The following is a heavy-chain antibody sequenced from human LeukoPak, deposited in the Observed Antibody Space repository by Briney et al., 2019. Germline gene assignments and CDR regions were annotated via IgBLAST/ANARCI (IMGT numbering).Heavy chain of an antibody. J-gene: IGHJ4*02. Sequence: GASVKVSCKASGGTFSSYAISWVRRAPGQGLEWMGGIIPIFGTANYAQKFQGRVTITADKSTSTAYMELSSLRSEDTAVYYCARYGSGKDGYNFFDYWGQGTLVTVSS. CDR3: ARYGSGKDGYNFFDY. D-gene: IGHD5-24*01. CDR2: IIPIFGTA. CDR1: GGTFSSYA. V-gene: IGHV1-69*06.